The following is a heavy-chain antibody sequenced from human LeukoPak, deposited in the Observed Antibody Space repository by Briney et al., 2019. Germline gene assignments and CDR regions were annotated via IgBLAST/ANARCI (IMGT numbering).Heavy chain of an antibody. V-gene: IGHV3-21*01. D-gene: IGHD6-13*01. CDR3: ASQAIAAAGDY. Sequence: GGSLRLSCAASGFTSSSYSMNWVRQAPGKGLEWVSSISSSSSYIYYADSVKGRFTISRDNAKNSLYLQMNSLRAEDTAVYYCASQAIAAAGDYWGQGTLVTVSS. J-gene: IGHJ4*02. CDR2: ISSSSSYI. CDR1: GFTSSSYS.